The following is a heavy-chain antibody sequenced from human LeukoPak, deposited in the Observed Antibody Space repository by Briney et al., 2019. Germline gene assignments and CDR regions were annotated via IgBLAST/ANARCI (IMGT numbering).Heavy chain of an antibody. CDR2: IRSKAYGGTT. Sequence: PGGSLRLSCTASGFTFGDYAMSWVRQAPGKGLEWVGFIRSKAYGGTTEYAASVKGRFTISRDNAKNSLYLQMNSLRAEDTAVYYCAREEGSGNIYYFDYWGQGTLVTVSS. CDR1: GFTFGDYA. J-gene: IGHJ4*02. V-gene: IGHV3-49*04. D-gene: IGHD3-10*01. CDR3: AREEGSGNIYYFDY.